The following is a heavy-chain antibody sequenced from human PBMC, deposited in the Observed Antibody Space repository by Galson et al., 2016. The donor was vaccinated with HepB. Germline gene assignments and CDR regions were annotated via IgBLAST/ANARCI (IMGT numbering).Heavy chain of an antibody. Sequence: SLRLSCAASGFSFSRYWMHWVRQAPGKGLVCVSRINKDGSSTSYADSVKGRFTISRDNAKNTLYLQMNSLRAEDTAVYYRARMESGGYDFWSGHYSWSGGMDVWGQGTTVTVSS. V-gene: IGHV3-74*01. D-gene: IGHD3-3*01. CDR2: INKDGSST. J-gene: IGHJ6*02. CDR3: ARMESGGYDFWSGHYSWSGGMDV. CDR1: GFSFSRYW.